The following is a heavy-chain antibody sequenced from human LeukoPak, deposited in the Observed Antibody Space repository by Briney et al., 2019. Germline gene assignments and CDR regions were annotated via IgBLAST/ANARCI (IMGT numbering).Heavy chain of an antibody. Sequence: SVKVSCKASGGTFSSYAISWVRQAPGQGLEWMGGIIPIFGTANYAQRFQGRVTITADESTSTAYMELSSLRSEDTAVYYCARVLIAAAAPRFDYWGQGTLVTVSS. J-gene: IGHJ4*02. CDR3: ARVLIAAAAPRFDY. CDR2: IIPIFGTA. D-gene: IGHD6-13*01. CDR1: GGTFSSYA. V-gene: IGHV1-69*01.